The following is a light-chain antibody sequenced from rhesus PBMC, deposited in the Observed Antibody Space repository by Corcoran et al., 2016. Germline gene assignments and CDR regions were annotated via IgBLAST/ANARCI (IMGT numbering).Light chain of an antibody. J-gene: IGKJ2*01. CDR3: HNYSKRPYT. CDR1: QGISSW. Sequence: DIQMTQSPSSQSASVGDTVTITCRASQGISSWLAWYQQKPGKAPKLLIYDASTLLTGVPSRFSGSCSGTDFTLTFRSLQSEDFATYYCHNYSKRPYTFGQGTKVEI. CDR2: DAS. V-gene: IGKV1-22*01.